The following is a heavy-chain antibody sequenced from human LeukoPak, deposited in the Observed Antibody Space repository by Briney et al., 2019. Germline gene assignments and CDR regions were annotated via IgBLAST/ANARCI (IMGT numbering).Heavy chain of an antibody. CDR3: ARDSSGWYGFDY. CDR1: GGSISSSSYY. D-gene: IGHD6-19*01. V-gene: IGHV4-39*07. J-gene: IGHJ4*02. CDR2: IYYSGST. Sequence: SETLSLTCTVSGGSISSSSYYWGWIRQPPGKGLEWIGSIYYSGSTYYNPSLKSRVTISVGTSKNQFSLKLSSVTAADTAVYYCARDSSGWYGFDYWGQGTLVTVSS.